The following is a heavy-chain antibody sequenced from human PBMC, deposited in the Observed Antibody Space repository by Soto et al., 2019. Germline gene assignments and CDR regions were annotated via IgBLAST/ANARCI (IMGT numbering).Heavy chain of an antibody. Sequence: GGSLRLSCAASGGTCSSYAMHWVRQAPGKGLEWVAVISYDGSNKYYADSVKGRFTISRDNSKNTLYLQMNSLRAEDTAVYYCAREDRGYSYGYGYYSYYGMDVWGQGTTVPVSS. V-gene: IGHV3-30-3*01. CDR1: GGTCSSYA. CDR3: AREDRGYSYGYGYYSYYGMDV. D-gene: IGHD5-18*01. CDR2: ISYDGSNK. J-gene: IGHJ6*02.